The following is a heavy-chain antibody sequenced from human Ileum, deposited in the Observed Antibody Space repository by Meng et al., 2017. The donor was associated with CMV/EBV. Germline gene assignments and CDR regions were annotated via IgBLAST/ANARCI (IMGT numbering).Heavy chain of an antibody. CDR2: INPSGDTT. V-gene: IGHV1-46*01. Sequence: QVQLVQSGAEVKKPGASVKISCKASGYTFSGYYMHWVRQAPGQGLEWMGMINPSGDTTTLPKNFQGRVTMARDTSTGTLYMELTGLRSEDTAMYYCARALNINNWGNPTSHWGRGTLVTVSS. J-gene: IGHJ4*02. CDR1: GYTFSGYY. CDR3: ARALNINNWGNPTSH. D-gene: IGHD7-27*01.